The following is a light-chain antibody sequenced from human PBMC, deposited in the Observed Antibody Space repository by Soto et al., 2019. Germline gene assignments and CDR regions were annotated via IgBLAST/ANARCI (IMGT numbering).Light chain of an antibody. CDR2: KAS. V-gene: IGKV1-5*03. J-gene: IGKJ5*01. CDR1: QSISSW. Sequence: DIQMTQSPSTLSASVGDRVTITCRASQSISSWLVWYQQKPGKAPKLLIYKASSLDSGVPSRFSGSGSGTEFTLTISSLQPDDFATYYCQQYNSYPITFGQGTRLEIK. CDR3: QQYNSYPIT.